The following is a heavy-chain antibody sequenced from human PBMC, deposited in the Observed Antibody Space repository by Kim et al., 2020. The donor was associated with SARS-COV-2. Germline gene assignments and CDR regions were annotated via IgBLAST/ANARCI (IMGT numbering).Heavy chain of an antibody. Sequence: SETLSLTCAVYGGSFSGYYWSWIRQPPGKGLEWIGEINHSGSTNYNPSLKSRVTISVDTSKNQFSLKLSSVTAADTAVYYCARGVRAAVRFLEWSLYYFDYWGQGTLVTVSS. CDR1: GGSFSGYY. D-gene: IGHD3-3*01. J-gene: IGHJ4*02. CDR2: INHSGST. V-gene: IGHV4-34*01. CDR3: ARGVRAAVRFLEWSLYYFDY.